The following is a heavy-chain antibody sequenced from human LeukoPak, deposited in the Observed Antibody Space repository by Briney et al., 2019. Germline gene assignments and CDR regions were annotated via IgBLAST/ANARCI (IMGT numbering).Heavy chain of an antibody. V-gene: IGHV3-23*01. CDR2: ISGSGGST. J-gene: IGHJ6*03. Sequence: GGSLRLSCAASGFTFSSYAMSWVRQAPGKGLEWVSAISGSGGSTYYADSVKGRFTISRDNSKNTLYLQMNSLRAEDTAVYYCATPMPGTNPPGYYYVYYMDVWGKGTTVTVSS. CDR1: GFTFSSYA. D-gene: IGHD1-7*01. CDR3: ATPMPGTNPPGYYYVYYMDV.